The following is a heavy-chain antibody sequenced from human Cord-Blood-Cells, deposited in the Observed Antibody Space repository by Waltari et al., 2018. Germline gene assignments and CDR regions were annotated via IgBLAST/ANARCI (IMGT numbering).Heavy chain of an antibody. CDR2: IYYRGST. J-gene: IGHJ6*02. Sequence: QVQLQESGPGLVKPSDTLYLTCAVSGYSISSSNWWGWIRQPPGQGLEWIGYIYYRGSTYYNPALMCRDTMSVDTSKNQFSRTLSSVTAVDTAVYYCARIGAPTVGYYYYYGMDVWGQGTTVTVSS. CDR3: ARIGAPTVGYYYYYGMDV. D-gene: IGHD4-17*01. CDR1: GYSISSSNW. V-gene: IGHV4-28*01.